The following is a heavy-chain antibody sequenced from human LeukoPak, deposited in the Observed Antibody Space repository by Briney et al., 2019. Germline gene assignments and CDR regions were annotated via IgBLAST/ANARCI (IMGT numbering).Heavy chain of an antibody. CDR2: IYYSGST. D-gene: IGHD6-6*01. CDR1: GGSISSYY. CDR3: ASSEYSSSSPDY. Sequence: SGTLSLTCTVSGGSISSYYWRWIRQPPGKGLEWIGYIYYSGSTNYNPSLKSRVTISVDTSKNQFSLKLSSVTAADTAVYYCASSEYSSSSPDYWGQGTLVTVSS. V-gene: IGHV4-59*01. J-gene: IGHJ4*02.